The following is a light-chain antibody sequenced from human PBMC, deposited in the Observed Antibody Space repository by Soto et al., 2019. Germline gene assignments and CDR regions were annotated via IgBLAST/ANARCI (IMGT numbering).Light chain of an antibody. V-gene: IGKV1-5*01. J-gene: IGKJ1*01. CDR2: GAS. Sequence: DIPLTQSPSTLSASVGDRATITCRASQRIATWLAWYQHQPGSAPKLLIYGASTLQSGVQSRVSGSGSGAEFTLTIDNLQPEDFATYYCRQYHLYLTCGRGTKVEI. CDR1: QRIATW. CDR3: RQYHLYLT.